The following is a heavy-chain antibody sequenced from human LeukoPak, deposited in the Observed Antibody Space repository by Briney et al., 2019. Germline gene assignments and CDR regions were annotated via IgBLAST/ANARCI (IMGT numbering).Heavy chain of an antibody. CDR1: GFDFGNYA. CDR2: INWSSKMV. CDR3: AKGSLEMATVDFEF. D-gene: IGHD5-24*01. J-gene: IGHJ4*02. Sequence: GGSLRLSCAASGFDFGNYAMHWVRQAPGKGLQWVSGINWSSKMVAYAVSVKGRFTISRDNAKNSLYLQMNSLTSEDTAFYFCAKGSLEMATVDFEFWGQGTLVTVSS. V-gene: IGHV3-9*01.